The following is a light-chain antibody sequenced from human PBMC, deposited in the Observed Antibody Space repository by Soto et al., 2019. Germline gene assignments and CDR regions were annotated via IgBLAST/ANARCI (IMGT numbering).Light chain of an antibody. J-gene: IGKJ5*01. Sequence: ELVMTHSPATLSVSPGETASLSCRASQSAGNFLAWYQRKPGQAPRLLIYGASSRASGIPDRFSGVGSGTDFTLTISRLEPEDFAVYYCQQYGSTPITFGQGTRLEI. CDR2: GAS. V-gene: IGKV3-20*01. CDR1: QSAGNF. CDR3: QQYGSTPIT.